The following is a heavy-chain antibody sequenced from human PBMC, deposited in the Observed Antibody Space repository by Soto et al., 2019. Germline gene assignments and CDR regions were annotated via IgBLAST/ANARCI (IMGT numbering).Heavy chain of an antibody. CDR2: IIPIFGTA. CDR3: ARARHGYGIIDY. V-gene: IGHV1-69*13. D-gene: IGHD5-12*01. CDR1: GGTFSSYA. Sequence: SVKVSCKASGGTFSSYAISWVRQAPGQGLEWMGGIIPIFGTANYAQKFQGRVTITADESTSTAYMELSSLRSEDTAVYYCARARHGYGIIDYWGQGTLVTVSS. J-gene: IGHJ4*02.